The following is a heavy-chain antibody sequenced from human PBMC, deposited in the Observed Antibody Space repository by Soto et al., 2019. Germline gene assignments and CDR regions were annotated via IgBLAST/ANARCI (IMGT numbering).Heavy chain of an antibody. CDR1: GFTFSSFA. CDR3: AKNHQRAPSRDGYNLIDF. V-gene: IGHV3-23*01. CDR2: ISGSGDDT. D-gene: IGHD5-12*01. Sequence: EVQLLESGGGLVQPGGSLRLSCAASGFTFSSFALSWVRQAPGKGLEWVSAISGSGDDTDYADSVKGRFTISRDNSKNTLYLQMNSLRAEDTAVYYCAKNHQRAPSRDGYNLIDFWGQGTLVTVSS. J-gene: IGHJ4*02.